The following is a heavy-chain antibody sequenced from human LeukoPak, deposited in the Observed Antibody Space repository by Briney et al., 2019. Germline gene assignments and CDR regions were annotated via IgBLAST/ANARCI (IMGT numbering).Heavy chain of an antibody. CDR1: GFTFSSNS. V-gene: IGHV3-48*01. D-gene: IGHD3-10*02. J-gene: IGHJ4*02. Sequence: PGGSLRLYCAASGFTFSSNSMKWVRQAPGKGLEWVSYISSSSTTILYADSVKGRFTISRDNAKNSLYLQMNSLRAEDTAVYYCARDLFENWGQGTLVTVSS. CDR3: ARDLFEN. CDR2: ISSSSTTI.